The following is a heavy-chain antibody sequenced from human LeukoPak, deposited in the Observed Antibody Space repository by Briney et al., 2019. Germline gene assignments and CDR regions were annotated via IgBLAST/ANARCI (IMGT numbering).Heavy chain of an antibody. V-gene: IGHV3-74*01. CDR3: IRDFRSADL. CDR2: IYVDGRTT. Sequence: GGSLRLSCVASGFTFSNYWMHWVRQPPGKGLVWVSRIYVDGRTTNYADSVKGRFTISRDNAKNTVYLEMNSLSVEDTATYYCIRDFRSADLWGQGTLVAVTS. CDR1: GFTFSNYW. J-gene: IGHJ5*02.